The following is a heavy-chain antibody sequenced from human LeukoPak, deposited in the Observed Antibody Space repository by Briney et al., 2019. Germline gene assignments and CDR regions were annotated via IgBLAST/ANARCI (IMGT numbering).Heavy chain of an antibody. CDR2: IYTSGST. CDR1: GGSISSGSYY. V-gene: IGHV4-61*02. D-gene: IGHD3-10*01. Sequence: SETLSLTCTVSGGSISSGSYYWSWIRQPAGKGLEWIGRIYTSGSTNYNPSLKSRVTISVDTSKNQFSLKLSSMTAADTAVYYCASELAGYYYYMDVWGKGTTVTVSS. J-gene: IGHJ6*03. CDR3: ASELAGYYYYMDV.